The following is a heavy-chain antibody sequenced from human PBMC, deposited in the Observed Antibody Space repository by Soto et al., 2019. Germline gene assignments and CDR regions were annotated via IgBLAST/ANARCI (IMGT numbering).Heavy chain of an antibody. Sequence: EVQLVQSGAEVKKPGESLKISCEGSGYKFTNFWMGWLRQMPGKGLEWVGNIYPGDSDTRYSPSFQGQVTISADKSISTAFLQWSSLKASDPAMYYCVTQVGAYHFDYWGQGTQVTVSS. D-gene: IGHD1-26*01. V-gene: IGHV5-51*01. CDR1: GYKFTNFW. CDR2: IYPGDSDT. J-gene: IGHJ4*02. CDR3: VTQVGAYHFDY.